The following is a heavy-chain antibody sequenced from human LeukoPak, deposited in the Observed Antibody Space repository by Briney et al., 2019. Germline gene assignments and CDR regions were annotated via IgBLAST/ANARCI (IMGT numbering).Heavy chain of an antibody. Sequence: PSETLSLTCTVSGGSISSYYWSWIRQPPGKGLEWIGYIYYSGSTNYNPSLKSRVTIPVDTSKNQFSLKLSSVTAADTAVYYCARGGRWELLNYWGQGTLVTVSS. CDR1: GGSISSYY. J-gene: IGHJ4*02. CDR2: IYYSGST. D-gene: IGHD1-26*01. CDR3: ARGGRWELLNY. V-gene: IGHV4-59*01.